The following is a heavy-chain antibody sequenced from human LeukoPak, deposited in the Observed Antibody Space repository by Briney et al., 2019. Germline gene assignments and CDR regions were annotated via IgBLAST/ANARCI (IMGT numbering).Heavy chain of an antibody. CDR1: GFPFSSYW. D-gene: IGHD4-17*01. Sequence: GGSLRLSCAASGFPFSSYWMAWVRQAPGKGLEWVASIKQDGGETFYVDSVKGRFTISRDNAKNSLYLQMNSLRAEDTAVYYCARVSHGDYLVDAFDIWGQGTMVTVSS. J-gene: IGHJ3*02. CDR3: ARVSHGDYLVDAFDI. CDR2: IKQDGGET. V-gene: IGHV3-7*01.